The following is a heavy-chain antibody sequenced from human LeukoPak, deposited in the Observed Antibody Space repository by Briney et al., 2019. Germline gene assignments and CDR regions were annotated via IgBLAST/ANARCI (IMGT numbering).Heavy chain of an antibody. CDR1: GFTFSSDG. V-gene: IGHV3-30*03. CDR2: ISYDENSK. D-gene: IGHD1-26*01. J-gene: IGHJ4*02. Sequence: PGRSLRLSCAASGFTFSSDGMHWVRQAPGKGLEWVAIISYDENSKSYADSVKGRFTTSRDNSKNTLYLQMNSLRGEDTAVYYCARDAVGARYDSWGQGTLVIVSS. CDR3: ARDAVGARYDS.